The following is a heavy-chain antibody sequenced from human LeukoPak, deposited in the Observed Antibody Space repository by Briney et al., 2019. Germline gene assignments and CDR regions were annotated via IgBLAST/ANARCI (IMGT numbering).Heavy chain of an antibody. CDR2: IYSGGST. Sequence: GSLRLSCAASGVTVSSNYMSWVRQAPGKGLELVSVIYSGGSTYYADSVKGRFTISRDNSKNTLYLQMNSLRAEDTAVYYCARDRIGGRGYSSSRWGQGTLVTVSS. D-gene: IGHD6-13*01. CDR1: GVTVSSNY. CDR3: ARDRIGGRGYSSSR. J-gene: IGHJ4*02. V-gene: IGHV3-66*01.